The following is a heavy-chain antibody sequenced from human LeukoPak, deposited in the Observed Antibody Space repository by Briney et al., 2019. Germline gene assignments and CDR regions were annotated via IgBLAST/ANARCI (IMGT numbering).Heavy chain of an antibody. CDR1: GFTFSSYA. CDR3: AKAPGHFEWLSPIVGMDV. Sequence: PGGSLRLSCAASGFTFSSYAMSGGRQAPGKGLEWGSAISGSGGSTYYADSVKGRFTISRDNSNNTLYLQMNSLRADDTAVYYCAKAPGHFEWLSPIVGMDVWGQGTTVTVSS. D-gene: IGHD3-3*01. V-gene: IGHV3-23*01. J-gene: IGHJ6*02. CDR2: ISGSGGST.